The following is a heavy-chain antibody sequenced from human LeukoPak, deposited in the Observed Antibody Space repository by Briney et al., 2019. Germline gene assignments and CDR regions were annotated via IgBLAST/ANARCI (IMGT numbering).Heavy chain of an antibody. Sequence: GVSVKVSCEASGDTQQSYDLSCGSSPPGERVECMCYIDTNTGNPMYAHVFRRGYVFSFDTSVSTAYVQVSSVNAEYTGVYFCARDAGLPRIAARLDYWGQGILVTVSS. V-gene: IGHV7-4-1*02. CDR1: GDTQQSYD. CDR2: IDTNTGNP. CDR3: ARDAGLPRIAARLDY. D-gene: IGHD6-6*01. J-gene: IGHJ4*02.